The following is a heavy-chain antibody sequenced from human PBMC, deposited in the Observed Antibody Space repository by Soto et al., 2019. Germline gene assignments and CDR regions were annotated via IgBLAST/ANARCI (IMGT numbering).Heavy chain of an antibody. D-gene: IGHD3-10*01. CDR2: IYDSGST. J-gene: IGHJ5*02. CDR3: AREFYYDSGSSRWFDP. CDR1: GVSINSGGYW. V-gene: IGHV4-31*03. Sequence: QVQLQESGPGLVKPSQTLSLTCTVSGVSINSGGYWWTWIRQLPGKGLEWIGYIYDSGSTYYNPSLLSRVTMSVDTSKIQFFLNLCSVTAADTAVYYCAREFYYDSGSSRWFDPWGQGTPVTVSS.